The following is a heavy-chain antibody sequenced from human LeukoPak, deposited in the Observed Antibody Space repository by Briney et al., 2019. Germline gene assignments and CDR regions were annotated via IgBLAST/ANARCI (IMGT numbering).Heavy chain of an antibody. CDR3: ARRDSSNAFDI. Sequence: ASVKVSCKASGYTFTSYAMHWVRQAPGQRLEWMGWINAGNGNTKYSQEFQGRVTITRDTSTSTAYMELRSLRSDDTAVYYCARRDSSNAFDIWGQGTMVTVSS. CDR1: GYTFTSYA. D-gene: IGHD3-22*01. J-gene: IGHJ3*02. CDR2: INAGNGNT. V-gene: IGHV1-3*01.